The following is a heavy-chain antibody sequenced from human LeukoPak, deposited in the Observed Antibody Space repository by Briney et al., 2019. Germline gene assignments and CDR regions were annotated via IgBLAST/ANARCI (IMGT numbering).Heavy chain of an antibody. Sequence: GGSLRLSCAASGFTFSNYGMHWVRQAPGKGLEWVAFIRFDGSNKYYADSVKGRFTISRDNSKNTLYLQMNSLRAEDTAVYYCAKDLDNSGYYFGDAFDIWGQGTMVTVSS. D-gene: IGHD3-22*01. V-gene: IGHV3-30*02. CDR3: AKDLDNSGYYFGDAFDI. CDR2: IRFDGSNK. J-gene: IGHJ3*02. CDR1: GFTFSNYG.